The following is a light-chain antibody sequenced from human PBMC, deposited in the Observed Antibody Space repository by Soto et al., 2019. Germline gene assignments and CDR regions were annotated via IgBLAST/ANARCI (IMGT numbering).Light chain of an antibody. J-gene: IGLJ2*01. V-gene: IGLV2-14*01. CDR2: NVR. CDR1: SSDVGGYDY. Sequence: QSALTQPASVSGSPGQSITISCTGTSSDVGGYDYVSWYQQYAGKAPKLTIYNVRNRPSGVSSRFSGPKSGNTASLTISGLQPEDEADYFCSSYTNSGTVLFGGGTKVTVL. CDR3: SSYTNSGTVL.